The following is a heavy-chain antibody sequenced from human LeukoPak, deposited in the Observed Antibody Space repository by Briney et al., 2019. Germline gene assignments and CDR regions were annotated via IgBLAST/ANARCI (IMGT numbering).Heavy chain of an antibody. CDR1: GYSFSSYW. CDR3: ARRTISDY. J-gene: IGHJ4*02. V-gene: IGHV5-10-1*01. D-gene: IGHD2-8*01. Sequence: GESLKISCKGSGYSFSSYWINWVRQMPGKGLEWMGRIDPSDSYTNYNPSFQGHVTISADKSINTAYLQWSSLMASDTAMYYCARRTISDYWGQGTQVTVSS. CDR2: IDPSDSYT.